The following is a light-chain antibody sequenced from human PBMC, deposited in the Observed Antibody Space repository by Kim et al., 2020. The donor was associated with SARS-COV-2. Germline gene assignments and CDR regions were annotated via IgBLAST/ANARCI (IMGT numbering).Light chain of an antibody. J-gene: IGLJ1*01. CDR1: ALPEKQ. Sequence: VSTEQTARITGSGDALPEKQTYWYQQKSGQAPLLLIYKDSERPSGIPGRFSGSSSGTTVTLTISGVQAEDDADYYCQSADGSGTYVFGTGTKVTVL. CDR2: KDS. CDR3: QSADGSGTYV. V-gene: IGLV3-25*03.